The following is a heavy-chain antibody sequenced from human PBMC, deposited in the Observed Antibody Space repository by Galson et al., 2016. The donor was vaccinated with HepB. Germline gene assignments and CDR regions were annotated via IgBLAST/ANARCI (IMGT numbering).Heavy chain of an antibody. Sequence: SLRLSCAASGFSFSSYSINWVRQAPGKGLEWVSKIGSTIGDIFYADSVQGRFTISRDNANNSLYLQMHSLRAEDTAVYYCAREDHYYDYWGQGTQVTVSS. CDR2: IGSTIGDI. J-gene: IGHJ4*02. CDR1: GFSFSSYS. CDR3: AREDHYYDY. V-gene: IGHV3-21*01.